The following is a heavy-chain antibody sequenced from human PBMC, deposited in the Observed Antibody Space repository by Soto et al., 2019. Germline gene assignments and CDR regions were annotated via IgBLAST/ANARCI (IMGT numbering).Heavy chain of an antibody. CDR1: GGTFSSYA. Sequence: SVKVSCKASGGTFSSYAISWVRQAPGQGLEWMGGIIPIFGTANYAQKFQGRVTITADESTSTAYMELSSLRSEDTAVYYCARDLHCSGGSCYPGYNWFDPWGQGTLVTSPQ. V-gene: IGHV1-69*13. CDR2: IIPIFGTA. D-gene: IGHD2-15*01. J-gene: IGHJ5*02. CDR3: ARDLHCSGGSCYPGYNWFDP.